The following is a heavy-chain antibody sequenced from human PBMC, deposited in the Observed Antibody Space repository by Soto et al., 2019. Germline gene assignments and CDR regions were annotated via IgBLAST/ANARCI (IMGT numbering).Heavy chain of an antibody. CDR2: IYWDDDK. V-gene: IGHV2-5*02. CDR3: AHSVVAGLGYYFDY. CDR1: GFSLSSTRVA. D-gene: IGHD6-19*01. J-gene: IGHJ4*02. Sequence: QITLKESGPTLVKPTQTLTLTCTFSGFSLSSTRVAVGWIRQPPGKALEWLALIYWDDDKRYSPFLKSRLTITKAPSKNQVVPTMTNMDPVDTATYYCAHSVVAGLGYYFDYWGQGTLVTVSS.